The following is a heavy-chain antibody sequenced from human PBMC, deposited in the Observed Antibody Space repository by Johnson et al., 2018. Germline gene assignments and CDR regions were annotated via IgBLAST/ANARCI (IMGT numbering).Heavy chain of an antibody. J-gene: IGHJ3*01. CDR3: AGMSTVTYSFDV. Sequence: QVQLQESGPGRVKPSETXSLTCSVSGVSIRTYYWSWIRQAPGKGLQWIGYIYYSGSTNYSPYLKSRLTISVDTSKNQVPLNLSSVTAADTAVYYRAGMSTVTYSFDVWGQGTMVTVSS. CDR2: IYYSGST. V-gene: IGHV4-59*01. CDR1: GVSIRTYY. D-gene: IGHD1-1*01.